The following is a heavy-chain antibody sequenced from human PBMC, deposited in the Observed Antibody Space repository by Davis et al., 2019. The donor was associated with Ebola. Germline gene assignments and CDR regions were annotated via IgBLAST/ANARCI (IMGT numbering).Heavy chain of an antibody. Sequence: GESLKISCAASGFTFRTYSMNWVRQAPGKGLEWVSSISSTSYFIYYADSLKGRFTVSRDNAKNSLYLQMNSLRAEDTAVYYCARGGYYDSSGYSHAGFDIWGQGTMVTVSS. CDR1: GFTFRTYS. CDR3: ARGGYYDSSGYSHAGFDI. J-gene: IGHJ3*02. CDR2: ISSTSYFI. D-gene: IGHD3-22*01. V-gene: IGHV3-21*01.